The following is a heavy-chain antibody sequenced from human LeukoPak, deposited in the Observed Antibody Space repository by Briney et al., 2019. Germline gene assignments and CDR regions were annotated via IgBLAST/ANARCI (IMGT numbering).Heavy chain of an antibody. CDR1: GGSISSRNW. Sequence: SETLSLTCAVSGGSISSRNWWIWVRQPPGKGLEWIGEIYPSGSTNYNPSLKSRVTISIDKSKNQFFLKLSSVTAADTAVYYCARGEDIVVVPAAHAEYFQHWGQGTLVTVSS. CDR2: IYPSGST. CDR3: ARGEDIVVVPAAHAEYFQH. D-gene: IGHD2-2*01. V-gene: IGHV4-4*02. J-gene: IGHJ1*01.